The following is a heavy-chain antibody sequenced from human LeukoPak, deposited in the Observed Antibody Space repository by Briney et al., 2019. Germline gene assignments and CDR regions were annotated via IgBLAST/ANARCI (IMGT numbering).Heavy chain of an antibody. V-gene: IGHV4-39*01. Sequence: SETLSLTCTVSGGSISSSSYYWGWIRQPPGKGLEWIGSIYYSGSTYYNPSLKSRVTISVDTSKNQFSLKLSSVTAADTAVYYCARHGAGGVRLPRFDPWGQGTLVTVSS. J-gene: IGHJ5*02. CDR1: GGSISSSSYY. CDR2: IYYSGST. CDR3: ARHGAGGVRLPRFDP. D-gene: IGHD2-8*02.